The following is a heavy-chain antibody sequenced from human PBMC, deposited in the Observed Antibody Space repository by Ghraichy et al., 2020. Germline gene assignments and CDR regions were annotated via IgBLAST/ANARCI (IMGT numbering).Heavy chain of an antibody. CDR3: ARTSPLGWLVSS. Sequence: ETLSLTCTVSGGSISSYYWSWIRQPPGKGLEWIGYIYYSGSTNYNPSLKSRVTISVDTSKNQFSLKLSSVTAADTAVYYCARTSPLGWLVSSWGQGTLVTVSS. V-gene: IGHV4-59*01. D-gene: IGHD6-19*01. CDR2: IYYSGST. CDR1: GGSISSYY. J-gene: IGHJ4*02.